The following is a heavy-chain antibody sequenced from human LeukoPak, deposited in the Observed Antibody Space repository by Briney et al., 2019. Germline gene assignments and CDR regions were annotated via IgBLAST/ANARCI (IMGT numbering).Heavy chain of an antibody. Sequence: SETLSLTCTVSGGSISSSYWSWIRQPPGKGLEWIGYIYYSGSTNYNPSLKSRVTMSVDTSKNQFSLNLSSVTASDTAVYYCARIMTTVIRLDYWGQGTLVTVSS. CDR3: ARIMTTVIRLDY. D-gene: IGHD4-17*01. J-gene: IGHJ4*02. V-gene: IGHV4-59*08. CDR1: GGSISSSY. CDR2: IYYSGST.